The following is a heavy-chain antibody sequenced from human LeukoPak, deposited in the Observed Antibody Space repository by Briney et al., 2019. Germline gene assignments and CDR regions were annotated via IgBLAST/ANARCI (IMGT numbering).Heavy chain of an antibody. J-gene: IGHJ6*03. D-gene: IGHD1-14*01. CDR3: ARSHHAYYYYYMDV. CDR1: GGSISSSSYY. V-gene: IGHV4-61*01. CDR2: IYYSGST. Sequence: SETLSLTCTVSGGSISSSSYYWSWIRQPPGKGLEWIGYIYYSGSTNYNPSLKSRVTISVDTSKNQFSLKLSSVTAADTAVYYCARSHHAYYYYYMDVWGKGTTVTVSS.